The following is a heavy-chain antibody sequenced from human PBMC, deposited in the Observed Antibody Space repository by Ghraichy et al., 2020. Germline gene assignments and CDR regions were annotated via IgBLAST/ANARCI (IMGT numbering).Heavy chain of an antibody. D-gene: IGHD5-24*01. CDR3: AKDSRWLQLYFDY. J-gene: IGHJ4*02. V-gene: IGHV3-23*01. Sequence: GESLNISCAASGFTFSSYAMSWVRQAPGKGLQWVSAISGSGGSTYYADSVKGRFTISRDNSKNTLYLQMNSLRAEDTAVYYCAKDSRWLQLYFDYWGQGTLVTVSS. CDR2: ISGSGGST. CDR1: GFTFSSYA.